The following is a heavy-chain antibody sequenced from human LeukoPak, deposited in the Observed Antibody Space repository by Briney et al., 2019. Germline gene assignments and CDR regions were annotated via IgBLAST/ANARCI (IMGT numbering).Heavy chain of an antibody. D-gene: IGHD6-13*01. CDR2: IIPSYGTA. V-gene: IGHV1-69*13. Sequence: GASVKVSCKGSGGTFSRYALRWVRQAPGQGLEWMGGIIPSYGTANYAQKFQGRVTITADESTSTAYMELSSLRSEDTAVYYCARERYSSSWSDPQPYYYYGMDVWGKGTTVTVSS. CDR1: GGTFSRYA. CDR3: ARERYSSSWSDPQPYYYYGMDV. J-gene: IGHJ6*04.